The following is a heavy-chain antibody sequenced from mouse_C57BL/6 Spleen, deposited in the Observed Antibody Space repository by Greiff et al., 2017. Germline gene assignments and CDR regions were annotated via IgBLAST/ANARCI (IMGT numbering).Heavy chain of an antibody. CDR2: INPSSGYT. V-gene: IGHV1-4*01. CDR1: GYTFTSYT. J-gene: IGHJ2*01. Sequence: QVQLQQSGAELARPGASVKMSCKASGYTFTSYTMHWVKQRPGQGLEWIGYINPSSGYTKYNQKFKDKATLTADKSSSTAYMQLSSLTSEDSAVYYCARSPSPGTGFDDWGQGTTLTVSS. CDR3: ARSPSPGTGFDD. D-gene: IGHD4-1*01.